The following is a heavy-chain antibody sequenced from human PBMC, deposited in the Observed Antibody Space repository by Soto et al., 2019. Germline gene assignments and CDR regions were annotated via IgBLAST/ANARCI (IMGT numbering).Heavy chain of an antibody. Sequence: QVQLEQSGAEMKKPGSSVKVSCKASGGTLSDHGVAWLRQAPGQGLEWMGGTIPVFNTAKYAQKFHGRVTVTADKFTNIAYMELSSLRSEDTAFYFCARGVYGSGNYYTGPSAFDIWGQGTMVIVSS. V-gene: IGHV1-69*06. CDR2: TIPVFNTA. D-gene: IGHD3-10*01. J-gene: IGHJ3*02. CDR1: GGTLSDHG. CDR3: ARGVYGSGNYYTGPSAFDI.